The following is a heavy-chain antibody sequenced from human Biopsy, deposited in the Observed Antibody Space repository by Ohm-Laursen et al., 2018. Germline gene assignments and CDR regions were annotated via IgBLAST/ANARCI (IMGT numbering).Heavy chain of an antibody. Sequence: SETLSLTCTVSGGPIDSYYWSWIRQPPGKGLEWIGTIRNTYFRTSLKSRVTMSVDTSKNHFSLKLSSVTAADTGVYYCAQTRNDYGGFYFDYWGRGTLVTVSS. V-gene: IGHV4-59*04. CDR3: AQTRNDYGGFYFDY. J-gene: IGHJ4*02. CDR2: IRNT. CDR1: GGPIDSYY. D-gene: IGHD4/OR15-4a*01.